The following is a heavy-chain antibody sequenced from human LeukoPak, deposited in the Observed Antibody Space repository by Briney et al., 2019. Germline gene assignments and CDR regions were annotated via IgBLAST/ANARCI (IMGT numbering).Heavy chain of an antibody. CDR2: IYYSGST. J-gene: IGHJ5*02. CDR3: ARAHGYSYGYGTPFDP. V-gene: IGHV4-59*01. CDR1: GGSISGYY. D-gene: IGHD5-18*01. Sequence: SETLSLTCTVSGGSISGYYWSWIRQPPGKGLEWIGYIYYSGSTNYNPSFKSRVTISVDTSKDQFSLKLSSVTAADTAVYYCARAHGYSYGYGTPFDPWGQGTLVTVSS.